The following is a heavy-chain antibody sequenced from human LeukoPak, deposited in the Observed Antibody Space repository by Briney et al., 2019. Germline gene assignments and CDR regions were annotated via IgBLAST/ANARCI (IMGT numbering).Heavy chain of an antibody. CDR1: GFSFSSYV. V-gene: IGHV3-23*01. J-gene: IGHJ3*02. D-gene: IGHD1-7*01. CDR3: ARLELLGGVSDAFDI. CDR2: ISGSGGIT. Sequence: GGSLRLSCAASGFSFSSYVMSWVRQAPGKGLEWVSGISGSGGITSYADSVKGRFTISRDNSKNTLYLQMNSLRAEDTAVYYCARLELLGGVSDAFDIWGQGTMVTVSS.